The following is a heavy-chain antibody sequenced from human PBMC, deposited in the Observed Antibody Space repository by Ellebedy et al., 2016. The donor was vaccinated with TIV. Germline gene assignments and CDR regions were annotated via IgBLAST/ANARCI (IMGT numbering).Heavy chain of an antibody. CDR3: AAYLRSGGGYSNF. Sequence: GGSLRLSCAASGFTIRSHWMHRVRQVPGKGLVWVSRVNPDGTSTTYADSVKGRFTISRDNAKSTLYLQMHSLRAEDTAVYYCAAYLRSGGGYSNFWGQGTLVTVSS. J-gene: IGHJ4*02. D-gene: IGHD2-15*01. V-gene: IGHV3-74*03. CDR2: VNPDGTST. CDR1: GFTIRSHW.